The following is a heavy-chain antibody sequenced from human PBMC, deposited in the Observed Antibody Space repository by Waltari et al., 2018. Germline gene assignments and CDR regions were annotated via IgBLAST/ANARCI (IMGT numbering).Heavy chain of an antibody. D-gene: IGHD3-10*01. CDR2: IYYSGST. V-gene: IGHV4-59*11. J-gene: IGHJ4*02. Sequence: QVQLQESGPGLVKPSETLSLTCTVSGGSISSHYWSWIRQPPGKGLEWSGYIYYSGSTNYNPSLKSRVTISVDTSKNQFSLKLTSVTAADTAVYYCAREPPRLGETYYFDYWGQGTLVTVSS. CDR3: AREPPRLGETYYFDY. CDR1: GGSISSHY.